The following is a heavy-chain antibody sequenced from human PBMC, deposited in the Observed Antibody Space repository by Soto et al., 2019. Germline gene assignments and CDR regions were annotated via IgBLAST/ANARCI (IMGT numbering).Heavy chain of an antibody. CDR3: ARDMSGYGDYGPGFDHDY. J-gene: IGHJ4*02. V-gene: IGHV1-2*02. D-gene: IGHD4-17*01. Sequence: ASVKVSCKASGYTFTGYYMHWVRQAPGQGLEWMGWINPNSGGTNYAQKFQGRVTMTRDTSISTAYMELSRLRSDDTAVYYCARDMSGYGDYGPGFDHDYWGQGTLVTVSS. CDR2: INPNSGGT. CDR1: GYTFTGYY.